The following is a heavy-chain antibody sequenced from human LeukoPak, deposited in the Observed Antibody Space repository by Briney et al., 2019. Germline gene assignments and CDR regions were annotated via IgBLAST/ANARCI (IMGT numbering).Heavy chain of an antibody. J-gene: IGHJ4*02. Sequence: ASVKVSCKASGYTFTSYDINWVRQATGQGLEWMGWMNPNSGNTGYAQKFQGRVTITRNTSISTAYMELSSLRSEDTAVYYCARETSTETFDYWGQGTLVTVSS. D-gene: IGHD4-17*01. CDR1: GYTFTSYD. V-gene: IGHV1-8*03. CDR3: ARETSTETFDY. CDR2: MNPNSGNT.